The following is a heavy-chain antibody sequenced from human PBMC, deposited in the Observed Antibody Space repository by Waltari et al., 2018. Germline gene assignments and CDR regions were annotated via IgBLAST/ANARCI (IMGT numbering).Heavy chain of an antibody. Sequence: QVQLVQSGAEVKKPGASVKVSCKASGYTFTGYYIHWVRQAPGQGLEWMGWSNPNSGGTNYVQKFQGRVTMTRDTSITTAYMELSRLTSDDTAVYYCARDRTIFGVVRGGYDAFDIWGQGTMVTVSS. CDR1: GYTFTGYY. V-gene: IGHV1-2*02. D-gene: IGHD3-3*01. J-gene: IGHJ3*02. CDR3: ARDRTIFGVVRGGYDAFDI. CDR2: SNPNSGGT.